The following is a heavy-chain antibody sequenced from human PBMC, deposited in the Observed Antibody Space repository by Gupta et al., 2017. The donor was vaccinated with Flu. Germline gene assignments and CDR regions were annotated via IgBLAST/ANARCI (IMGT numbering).Heavy chain of an antibody. D-gene: IGHD6-13*01. CDR2: CCACGDRK. J-gene: IGHJ4*02. CDR1: GLTFSDYA. V-gene: IGHV3-23*01. CDR3: AKDRSGNPAIDY. Sequence: EVQLLESGGGVVQPGESLRLSCVVSGLTFSDYAMNWVRQAPGKGLELLSNCCACGDRKYYADSVVGRFTISRDNSKNKIYLQKNRLRGDDTAVYYCAKDRSGNPAIDYWGQGALVTVSA.